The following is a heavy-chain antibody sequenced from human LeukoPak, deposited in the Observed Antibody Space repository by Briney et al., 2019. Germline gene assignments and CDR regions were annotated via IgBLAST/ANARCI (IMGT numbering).Heavy chain of an antibody. V-gene: IGHV3-23*01. CDR3: AKDPTPLLSRGYFDY. D-gene: IGHD2-2*01. CDR1: GFAFSSYA. CDR2: ISGSSGST. Sequence: GGSLRLSCAASGFAFSSYAMSWVRQAPGKGLEWVSAISGSSGSTYYADSVKGRFTISRDNSKNTPYLQMNSLRAEDTAVYYCAKDPTPLLSRGYFDYWGQGTLVTVSS. J-gene: IGHJ4*02.